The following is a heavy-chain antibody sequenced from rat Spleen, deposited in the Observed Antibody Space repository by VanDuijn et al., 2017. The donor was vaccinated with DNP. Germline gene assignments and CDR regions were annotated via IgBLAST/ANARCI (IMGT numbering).Heavy chain of an antibody. D-gene: IGHD1-11*01. V-gene: IGHV5S23*01. J-gene: IGHJ3*01. CDR2: FSTSGGST. Sequence: EVQLVESGGGLVQPGRSLKLSCAASGFTFSDYNMAWVRQAPKKGLEWVATFSTSGGSTYYRDSVKGRFTISRDDAKTTLYLQMDSLRSEDTATYYCARQDYGGFQNWFPYWGQGTLVTVSS. CDR3: ARQDYGGFQNWFPY. CDR1: GFTFSDYN.